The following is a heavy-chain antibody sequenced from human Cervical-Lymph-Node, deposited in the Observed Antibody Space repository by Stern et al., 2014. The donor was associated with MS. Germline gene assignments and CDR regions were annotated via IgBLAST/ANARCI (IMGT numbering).Heavy chain of an antibody. J-gene: IGHJ4*02. V-gene: IGHV2-70*11. CDR1: GFSLSTSKMC. Sequence: SGPALVKPTQTLTLTCTFSGFSLSTSKMCVNWIRQPPGKALEWLARIDWDDDKYYSTSLKTRLTISKDTSKNQVVLTMTNMDPVDTATYYCARMLAGPDYFDYWGQGTLVTVSS. CDR3: ARMLAGPDYFDY. D-gene: IGHD6-19*01. CDR2: IDWDDDK.